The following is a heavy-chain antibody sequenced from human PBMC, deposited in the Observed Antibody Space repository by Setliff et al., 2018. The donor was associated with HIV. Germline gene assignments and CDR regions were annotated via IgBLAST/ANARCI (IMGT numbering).Heavy chain of an antibody. D-gene: IGHD5-12*01. CDR3: ARLHPGGYDPYYYNYYMDV. CDR1: GGSISSATHY. Sequence: PSETLSLTCTVSGGSISSATHYWGWIRQPSGKGLAWIGSIFYSGSSHYNPSLKSRAIISVDTSKNQFSLRLSSVTAADTAVYYCARLHPGGYDPYYYNYYMDVWGRGTTVTVSS. CDR2: IFYSGSS. J-gene: IGHJ6*03. V-gene: IGHV4-39*01.